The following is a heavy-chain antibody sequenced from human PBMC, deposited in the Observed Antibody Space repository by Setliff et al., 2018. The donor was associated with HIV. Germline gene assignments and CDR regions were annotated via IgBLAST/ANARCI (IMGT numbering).Heavy chain of an antibody. J-gene: IGHJ4*02. Sequence: PSETLSLTCSVSGGSISAHYWSWIRQSPGKGLEWIGYIYGSGITNYNPSLRGRVTISIDTSKNQFSLRLNSVTAADTAVYYCATRPADTKWYGVFDYWGQGRLVTRLL. CDR1: GGSISAHY. CDR2: IYGSGIT. V-gene: IGHV4-4*09. CDR3: ATRPADTKWYGVFDY. D-gene: IGHD3-10*01.